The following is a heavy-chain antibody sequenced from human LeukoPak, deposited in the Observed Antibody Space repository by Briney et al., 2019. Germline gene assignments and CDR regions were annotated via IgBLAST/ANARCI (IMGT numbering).Heavy chain of an antibody. CDR3: TRIAPYYDILTGYSSYYYYMDV. Sequence: PGGSLRLSCAASGFTFSGSAMHWVRQASGKGPEWVGRIRSKAKSYATAYAASVKGRFTISRDDSKNTAYLQMNSLKTEDTAVYYCTRIAPYYDILTGYSSYYYYMDVWGKGTTVTVSS. D-gene: IGHD3-9*01. CDR2: IRSKAKSYAT. J-gene: IGHJ6*03. CDR1: GFTFSGSA. V-gene: IGHV3-73*01.